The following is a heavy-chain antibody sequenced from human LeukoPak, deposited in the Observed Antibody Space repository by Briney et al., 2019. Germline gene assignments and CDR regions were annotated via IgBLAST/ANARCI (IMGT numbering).Heavy chain of an antibody. CDR1: GGSISSSGYY. D-gene: IGHD6-13*01. V-gene: IGHV4-39*01. Sequence: SETLSLTCTVSGGSISSSGYYWGWIRQSPGEGLEWIGNIYYSGITYYNPSLKSRVTISVDTSKNQFSLELSSVTAADMAVYYCARRSSSWYPLYYYYMDVWGKGTTVTISS. CDR3: ARRSSSWYPLYYYYMDV. CDR2: IYYSGIT. J-gene: IGHJ6*03.